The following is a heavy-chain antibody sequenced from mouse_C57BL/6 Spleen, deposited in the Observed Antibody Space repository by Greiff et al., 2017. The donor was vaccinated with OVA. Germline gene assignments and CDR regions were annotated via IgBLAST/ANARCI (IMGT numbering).Heavy chain of an antibody. CDR1: GFTFSSYA. CDR3: ARGDYAMDY. Sequence: EVKVVESGGGLVKPGGSLKLSCAASGFTFSSYAMSWVRQTPEKRLEWVATISDGGSYTCYPDNVKGRFTISRDNAKNNLYLQMRHLKSEDTAMYYCARGDYAMDYWGQGTSVTVSS. J-gene: IGHJ4*01. V-gene: IGHV5-4*03. CDR2: ISDGGSYT.